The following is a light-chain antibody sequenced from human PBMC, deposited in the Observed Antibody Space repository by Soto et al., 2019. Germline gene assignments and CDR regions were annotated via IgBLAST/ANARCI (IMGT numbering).Light chain of an antibody. V-gene: IGKV3-15*01. CDR2: GTS. CDR3: QQYNNWPLIT. J-gene: IGKJ5*01. Sequence: EIVMTQSPDTLSLSLWERATLSCRASQNIKNNLAWYQQKRGQGPRLLIFGTSTRATGIPARFSGSGSGTLFTLTITSLQSEDFAVYYCQQYNNWPLITFGQGTRLEI. CDR1: QNIKNN.